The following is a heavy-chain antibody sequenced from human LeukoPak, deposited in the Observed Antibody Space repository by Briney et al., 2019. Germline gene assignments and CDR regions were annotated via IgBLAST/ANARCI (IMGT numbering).Heavy chain of an antibody. CDR3: AKGVPGYYGSGSYVSGAFDI. CDR1: AFTFDNYA. Sequence: GGSLRLSCAASAFTFDNYAMHWVRQPPGKGLEWVSGISWNSGSIGYADSVKGRFTISRENAKNSLYLQMNSLRAEDSALYYCAKGVPGYYGSGSYVSGAFDIWGQGTMVTVSS. CDR2: ISWNSGSI. D-gene: IGHD3-10*01. V-gene: IGHV3-9*01. J-gene: IGHJ3*02.